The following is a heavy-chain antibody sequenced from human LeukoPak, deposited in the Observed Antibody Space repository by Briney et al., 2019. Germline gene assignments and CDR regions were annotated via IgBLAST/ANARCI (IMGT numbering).Heavy chain of an antibody. D-gene: IGHD3-22*01. CDR2: INHSGST. CDR1: GGSFSGYY. V-gene: IGHV4-34*01. CDR3: ASHPGDDYYDSSGYLPDY. Sequence: SETLSLTCAVYGGSFSGYYWSWIRQPPGKGLEWIGEINHSGSTNYNPPLKSRVTISVDTSKNQFSLKLSSVTAADTAVYYCASHPGDDYYDSSGYLPDYWGQGTLVTVSS. J-gene: IGHJ4*02.